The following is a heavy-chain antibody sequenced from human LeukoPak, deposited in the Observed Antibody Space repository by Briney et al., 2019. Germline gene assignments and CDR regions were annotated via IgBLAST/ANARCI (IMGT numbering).Heavy chain of an antibody. CDR1: GGTFSSYA. J-gene: IGHJ4*02. D-gene: IGHD2/OR15-2a*01. V-gene: IGHV1-69*13. CDR3: AREGSSPPFSGSFDS. Sequence: ASVKVSCKASGGTFSSYAISWVRQAPGQGLDWMGGIFPISGTVKYAQKFQGRVTITAGESTSTAYMELSSLRSEDTAVYYCAREGSSPPFSGSFDSWGQGTLVTVSS. CDR2: IFPISGTV.